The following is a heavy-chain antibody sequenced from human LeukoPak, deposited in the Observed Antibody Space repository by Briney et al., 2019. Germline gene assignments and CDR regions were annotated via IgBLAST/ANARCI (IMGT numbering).Heavy chain of an antibody. D-gene: IGHD3-22*01. Sequence: SQTLSLTCTVSGGSISSGGYYWSWIRQHPGKGLEWIGYIYYSGSTYYNPSLKSQVTISVDTSKNQFSLKLSSVTAADTAVYYCARANSYDSSGRLYGMDVWGQGTTVTVSS. V-gene: IGHV4-31*01. J-gene: IGHJ6*02. CDR3: ARANSYDSSGRLYGMDV. CDR1: GGSISSGGYY. CDR2: IYYSGST.